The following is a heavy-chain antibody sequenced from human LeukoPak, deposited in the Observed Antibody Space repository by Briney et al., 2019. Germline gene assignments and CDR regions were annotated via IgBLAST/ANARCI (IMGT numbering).Heavy chain of an antibody. CDR2: IYYSGST. Sequence: SETLSLTCTVSGGSISSYYWSWIRQPPGKGLEWSGYIYYSGSTNYNPSLKSRVTISVDTSKNQFSLKLSSVTAADTAVYYCARALPAAIPDGMDVWGQGTTVTVSS. J-gene: IGHJ6*02. V-gene: IGHV4-59*01. CDR3: ARALPAAIPDGMDV. CDR1: GGSISSYY. D-gene: IGHD2-2*01.